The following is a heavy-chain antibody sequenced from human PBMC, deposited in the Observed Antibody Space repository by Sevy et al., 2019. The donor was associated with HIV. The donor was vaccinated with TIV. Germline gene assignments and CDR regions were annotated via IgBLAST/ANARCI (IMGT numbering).Heavy chain of an antibody. CDR2: IWYDGSNK. V-gene: IGHV3-33*01. Sequence: GGSLRLSCAAFGFTYNGYGMHWVRQAPGKGLEWVAVIWYDGSNKEYADSVKGRFTISRDNSKNTLYLQMNNLRAEDTAFYYCARGSIAVAGIGYYFHYWGQGTLVTVSS. D-gene: IGHD6-19*01. J-gene: IGHJ4*02. CDR1: GFTYNGYG. CDR3: ARGSIAVAGIGYYFHY.